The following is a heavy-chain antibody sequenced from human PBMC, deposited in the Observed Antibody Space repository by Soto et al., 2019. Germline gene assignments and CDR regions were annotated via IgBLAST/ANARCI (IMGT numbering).Heavy chain of an antibody. D-gene: IGHD2-15*01. V-gene: IGHV4-39*01. CDR3: ARHARWGYSGGSSHPKNWFDP. J-gene: IGHJ5*02. CDR1: GGSISSSSYY. Sequence: SETLSLTCTVSGGSISSSSYYWGWIRQPPGKGLEWIGSIYYSGSTYYNPSLKSRVTISVDTSKNQFSLKLSSVTAADTAVYYCARHARWGYSGGSSHPKNWFDPWGQGTLVTVSS. CDR2: IYYSGST.